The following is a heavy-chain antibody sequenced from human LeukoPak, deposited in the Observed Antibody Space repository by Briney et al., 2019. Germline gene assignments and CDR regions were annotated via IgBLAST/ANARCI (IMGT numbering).Heavy chain of an antibody. CDR2: ISSSSSYI. D-gene: IGHD6-19*01. Sequence: KSGGSLRLSCAASGFTFSSYSMNWVRQAPGKGLEWVSSISSSSSYIYYADSVKGRFTISRDNAKNSLYLQMNNLRAEDTAVYYCARDPSSGWADYDYFDYWGQGTLVTVSS. V-gene: IGHV3-21*01. CDR1: GFTFSSYS. CDR3: ARDPSSGWADYDYFDY. J-gene: IGHJ4*02.